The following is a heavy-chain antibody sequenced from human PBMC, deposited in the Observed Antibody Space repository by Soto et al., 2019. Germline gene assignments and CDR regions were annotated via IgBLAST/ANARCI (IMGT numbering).Heavy chain of an antibody. Sequence: PGGSLRLSCAASGFTFSSYSMNWVRQTPGKGLEWLSYIGSSRSTKCYADSVKGRFTISRDNAKNSLYLQMNSLRAEDTAVYYCAREYYYYYMDVWGKGTTVTVS. CDR2: IGSSRSTK. CDR1: GFTFSSYS. CDR3: AREYYYYYMDV. J-gene: IGHJ6*03. V-gene: IGHV3-48*01.